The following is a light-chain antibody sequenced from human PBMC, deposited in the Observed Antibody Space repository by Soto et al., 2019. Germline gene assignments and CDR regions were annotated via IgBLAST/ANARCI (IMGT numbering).Light chain of an antibody. Sequence: EIVLTQSPATLSLSPGERATLSCRASQSVGSSLAWYQQKPGQAPRLLIYDASNRATGIPARFSGSGSGTEFTLTISSLQPEDFAVYYCQQRSNWPLTFGGGTKVDI. V-gene: IGKV3-11*01. CDR3: QQRSNWPLT. CDR2: DAS. J-gene: IGKJ4*01. CDR1: QSVGSS.